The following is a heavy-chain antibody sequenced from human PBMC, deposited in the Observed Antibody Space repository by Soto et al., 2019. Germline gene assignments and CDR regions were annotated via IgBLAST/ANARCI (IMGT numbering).Heavy chain of an antibody. V-gene: IGHV1-69*02. Sequence: SVKVSCKASGGTFSSYTISWVRQAPGQGLEWMGSIIPILGIANYAQKFQGRVTMTEDTSTDTAYMELSSLRSEDTAVYYCATRAWNYIDYWGQGTLVTVSS. CDR2: IIPILGIA. D-gene: IGHD1-7*01. CDR1: GGTFSSYT. CDR3: ATRAWNYIDY. J-gene: IGHJ4*02.